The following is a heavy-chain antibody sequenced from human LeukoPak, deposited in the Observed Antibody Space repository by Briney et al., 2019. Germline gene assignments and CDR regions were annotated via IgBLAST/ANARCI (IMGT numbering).Heavy chain of an antibody. Sequence: ASVKVSCKASGGTFSSYAISWVRQAPGQGLEWMGGIIPIFGTANYAQKFQGRVTITADESTSTAYMELSSLRSEDTAVYYCATEGYITMVRGVIITNWFDPWGQGTLVTVSS. CDR2: IIPIFGTA. CDR3: ATEGYITMVRGVIITNWFDP. J-gene: IGHJ5*02. V-gene: IGHV1-69*13. D-gene: IGHD3-10*01. CDR1: GGTFSSYA.